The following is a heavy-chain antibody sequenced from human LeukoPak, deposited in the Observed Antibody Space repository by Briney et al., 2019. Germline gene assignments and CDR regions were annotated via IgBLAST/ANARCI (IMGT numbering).Heavy chain of an antibody. Sequence: PGGSLRLSCAASGFTFSSYGMDWVRQAPGKGLEWVAFIRYDGSNKYYADSVKGRFTISRDNSKNTLYLQMNSLRAEDTAVYYCAKAGTYCSSTSCSFDYWGQGTLVTVSS. CDR2: IRYDGSNK. J-gene: IGHJ4*02. D-gene: IGHD2-2*01. CDR3: AKAGTYCSSTSCSFDY. V-gene: IGHV3-30*02. CDR1: GFTFSSYG.